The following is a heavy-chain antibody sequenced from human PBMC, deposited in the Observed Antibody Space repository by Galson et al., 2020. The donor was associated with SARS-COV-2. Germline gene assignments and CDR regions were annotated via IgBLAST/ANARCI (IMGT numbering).Heavy chain of an antibody. Sequence: GGSLRLSCTASGFTFSKAWMSWVRQAPGKGLEWVGRITDTADGGTTDYAAPVKGRFIISRDDSKNTLYVQMNSLKTEDTALYYCTTAFCSSTSCDNTRLLWFGESTYYGLDVWGQGTTVIVSS. CDR3: TTAFCSSTSCDNTRLLWFGESTYYGLDV. D-gene: IGHD3-10*01. V-gene: IGHV3-15*01. CDR1: GFTFSKAW. CDR2: ITDTADGGTT. J-gene: IGHJ6*02.